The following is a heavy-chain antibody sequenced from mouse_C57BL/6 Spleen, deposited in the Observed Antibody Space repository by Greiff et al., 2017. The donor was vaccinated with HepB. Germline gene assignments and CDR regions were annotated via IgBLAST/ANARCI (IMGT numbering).Heavy chain of an antibody. CDR3: ARGDYGSSSPYAMDY. J-gene: IGHJ4*01. V-gene: IGHV5-17*01. CDR1: GSTFSDYG. CDR2: ISSGSSTI. D-gene: IGHD1-1*01. Sequence: EVQLVESGGGLVKPGGSLKLSCAASGSTFSDYGMHWVRQAPEKGLEWVAYISSGSSTIYYADTVKGRFTISRDNAKNTLFLQMTSLRSEDTAMYYCARGDYGSSSPYAMDYWGQGTSVTVSS.